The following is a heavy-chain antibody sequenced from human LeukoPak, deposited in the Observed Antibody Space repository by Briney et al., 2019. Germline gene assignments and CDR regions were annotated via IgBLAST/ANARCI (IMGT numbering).Heavy chain of an antibody. J-gene: IGHJ6*02. D-gene: IGHD4-23*01. CDR3: ARGWKQPSGDGMGV. CDR1: GGTITSYS. Sequence: SVKVSCKPSGGTITSYSIIWVRQAPGQGLEGMGRNIPTFGIANCAHQFQGRVTISADESTNIAYMEVNKLTSEDKATYYCARGWKQPSGDGMGVWGQGTTVIVSS. CDR2: NIPTFGIA. V-gene: IGHV1-69*13.